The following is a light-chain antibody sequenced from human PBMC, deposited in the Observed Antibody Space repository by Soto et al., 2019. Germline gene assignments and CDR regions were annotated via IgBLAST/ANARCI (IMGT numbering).Light chain of an antibody. CDR1: SRDVGGYNY. CDR3: SSYTSSSTYV. Sequence: QSVLTQPASVSGSPGQSLTISCTGTSRDVGGYNYVSWYQQHPGKAPKVMIFDVSNRPSGVSDRFSGSKSGNTASLTISGLQAEDEADYYCSSYTSSSTYVFGTGTKLTVL. CDR2: DVS. J-gene: IGLJ1*01. V-gene: IGLV2-14*01.